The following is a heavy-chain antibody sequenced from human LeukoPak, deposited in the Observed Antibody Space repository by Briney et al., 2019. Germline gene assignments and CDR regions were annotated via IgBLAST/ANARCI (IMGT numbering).Heavy chain of an antibody. CDR3: ATGEYQLPFSPNWFDP. D-gene: IGHD2-2*01. V-gene: IGHV1-18*01. Sequence: ASVKVSCKASGYTFTSYGVSWVRQAPEQGLEWLGWISPYNGNTNYAQKVQGRVTMTTGISSSTAYMELRSLRSEDTAVYYCATGEYQLPFSPNWFDPWGQGTLVTVSS. CDR2: ISPYNGNT. J-gene: IGHJ5*02. CDR1: GYTFTSYG.